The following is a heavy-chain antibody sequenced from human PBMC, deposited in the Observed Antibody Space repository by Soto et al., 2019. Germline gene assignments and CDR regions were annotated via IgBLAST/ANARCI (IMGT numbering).Heavy chain of an antibody. V-gene: IGHV3-74*01. Sequence: EVQLVESGGGLVQPGESLRLSCAASGFTFSSYWMHWVRQAPGKGLVWVSRINSDGSSTSYAGSVKGRFTISRDNAKNTLYLQMQSLRAEDTAVYYCVRTSLVVAAATREDYWGQGTLVTVSS. J-gene: IGHJ4*02. CDR2: INSDGSST. D-gene: IGHD2-15*01. CDR3: VRTSLVVAAATREDY. CDR1: GFTFSSYW.